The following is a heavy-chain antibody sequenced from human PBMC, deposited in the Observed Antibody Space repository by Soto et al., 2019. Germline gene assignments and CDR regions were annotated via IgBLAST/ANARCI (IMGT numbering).Heavy chain of an antibody. CDR3: VHRQYNGYDWGYFDY. CDR1: GFSLSTSGVA. D-gene: IGHD5-12*01. V-gene: IGHV2-5*02. Sequence: QITVKESGPPLVKPTQTLTLTCTVSGFSLSTSGVAVAWIRQPPGKALEWLALLDWDDDERYSPPLRSRLTITKDNSKNQVVLTMTNMDPVGTGTYSGVHRQYNGYDWGYFDYWGQGSLVAVSS. CDR2: LDWDDDE. J-gene: IGHJ4*02.